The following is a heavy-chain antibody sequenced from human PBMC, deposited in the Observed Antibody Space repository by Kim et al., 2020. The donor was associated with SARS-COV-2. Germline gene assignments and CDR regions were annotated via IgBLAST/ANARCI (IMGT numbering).Heavy chain of an antibody. V-gene: IGHV3-74*01. D-gene: IGHD3-10*01. CDR1: GFTFSSYW. CDR2: INSDGSST. Sequence: GGSLRLSCAASGFTFSSYWMHWVRQAPGKGLVWVSRINSDGSSTSYADSVKGRFTISRDNAKNSLYLQMNSLRAEDTAVYYCARDRGAYYYGSGSYYNEDFDYWGQGTLVTVSS. J-gene: IGHJ4*02. CDR3: ARDRGAYYYGSGSYYNEDFDY.